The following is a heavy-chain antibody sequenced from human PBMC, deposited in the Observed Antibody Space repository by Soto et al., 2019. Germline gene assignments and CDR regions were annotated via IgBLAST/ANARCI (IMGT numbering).Heavy chain of an antibody. D-gene: IGHD1-26*01. CDR2: IYYIGNT. CDR3: ARDSKSVGARAQGYYYSYGMDV. V-gene: IGHV4-59*12. J-gene: IGHJ6*02. CDR1: GGSISSYY. Sequence: PSETLSLTCTVSGGSISSYYWNWIRQPPGKGLEWIGYIYYIGNTNYNPSLKSRVTISVDTSKNLFSLILTSVTAADTAVYYCARDSKSVGARAQGYYYSYGMDVWGQGTTVTVSS.